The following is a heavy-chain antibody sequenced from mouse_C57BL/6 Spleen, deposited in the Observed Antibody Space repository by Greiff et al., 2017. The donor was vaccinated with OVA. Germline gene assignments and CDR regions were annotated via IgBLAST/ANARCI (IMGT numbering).Heavy chain of an antibody. J-gene: IGHJ1*03. CDR1: GYAFSSSW. V-gene: IGHV1-82*01. CDR3: ARYTTVVAPYWYFDV. CDR2: IYPGDGDT. Sequence: QVQLKESGPELVKPGASVKISCKASGYAFSSSWMNWVKQRPGKGLEWIGRIYPGDGDTNYNGKFKGKATLTADKSSSTAYMQLSSLTSEDSAVYYCARYTTVVAPYWYFDVWGTGTTVTVSS. D-gene: IGHD1-1*01.